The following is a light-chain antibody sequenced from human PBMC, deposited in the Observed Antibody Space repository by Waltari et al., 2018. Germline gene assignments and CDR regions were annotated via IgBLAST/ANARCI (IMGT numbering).Light chain of an antibody. CDR1: QSISTS. Sequence: IQMTQSPSSLSASVGDRVTITCRASQSISTSLNWYQQIPVKAPKLLVYVASTLQSGVPSRFSGSGSGTDFSLTISSLQPEDFATYYCQQSYTTAYTFGQGTKLEIK. J-gene: IGKJ2*01. V-gene: IGKV1-39*01. CDR2: VAS. CDR3: QQSYTTAYT.